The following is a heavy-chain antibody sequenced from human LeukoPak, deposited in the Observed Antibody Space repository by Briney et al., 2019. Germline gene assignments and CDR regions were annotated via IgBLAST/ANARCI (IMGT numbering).Heavy chain of an antibody. V-gene: IGHV4-4*07. CDR3: ATEKTSGVDAFDI. Sequence: SETLSLTCTVSGASIRSYYWNWIRQPAGKGLEWIGRIYTTGSTNYNPSLKSRVTMSVDTSKNQFSLKLSSAPAADTAVYYCATEKTSGVDAFDIWGQGTMVTVSS. J-gene: IGHJ3*02. CDR2: IYTTGST. CDR1: GASIRSYY. D-gene: IGHD1-26*01.